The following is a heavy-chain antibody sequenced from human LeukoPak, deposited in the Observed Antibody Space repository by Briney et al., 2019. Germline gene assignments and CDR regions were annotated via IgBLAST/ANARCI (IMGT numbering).Heavy chain of an antibody. D-gene: IGHD5-18*01. CDR1: GYTFTGYY. CDR3: ARDLSAGGGTAMVLFDY. J-gene: IGHJ4*02. V-gene: IGHV1-2*02. CDR2: INPNSGGT. Sequence: GASVKVSCKASGYTFTGYYMHWVRQAPGQGLEWMGWINPNSGGTNYAQKFQGRVAMTRDTSISTAYMELSRLRSDDTAVYYCARDLSAGGGTAMVLFDYWGQGTLVTVSS.